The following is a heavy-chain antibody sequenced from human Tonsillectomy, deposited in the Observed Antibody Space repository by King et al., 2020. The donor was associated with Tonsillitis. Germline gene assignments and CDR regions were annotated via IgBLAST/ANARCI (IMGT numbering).Heavy chain of an antibody. CDR3: ARGGGIVVVPAAMGVVDY. D-gene: IGHD2-2*01. CDR1: GYSISSGHY. J-gene: IGHJ4*02. CDR2: IYHSGST. V-gene: IGHV4-38-2*02. Sequence: VQLQESGPGLVKPSETLSLTCTVSGYSISSGHYWGWIRQPPGKGLEWIGSIYHSGSTYYNPSLKSRVTISVDTSKNQFSLKLSSLTAADTAVYYCARGGGIVVVPAAMGVVDYWGQGTLVTVSS.